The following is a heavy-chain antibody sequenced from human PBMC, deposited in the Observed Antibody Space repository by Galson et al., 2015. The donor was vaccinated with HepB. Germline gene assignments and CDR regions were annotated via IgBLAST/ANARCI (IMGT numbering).Heavy chain of an antibody. Sequence: SLRLSCAASGFTFSSYGMHWVRQAPGKGLEWVAVISYDGSNKYYADSVKGRFTISRDNSKNTLYLQMNSLRAEDTAVYYCAKVSQIVVGMGPIPNWGQGTLVTVSS. V-gene: IGHV3-30*18. D-gene: IGHD3-22*01. CDR1: GFTFSSYG. CDR3: AKVSQIVVGMGPIPN. CDR2: ISYDGSNK. J-gene: IGHJ4*02.